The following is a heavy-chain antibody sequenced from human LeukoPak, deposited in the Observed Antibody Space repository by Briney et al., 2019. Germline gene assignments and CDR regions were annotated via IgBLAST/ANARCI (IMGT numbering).Heavy chain of an antibody. CDR2: INPNSGGT. J-gene: IGHJ5*02. Sequence: RASVKVSCKTSGYSFTDYYMHWVRQAPGQGLEWMGWINPNSGGTSSAQKFQGRDAMTRDTSTTTGYMEVSWLTSDDTAIYYCARADRLHGGPYLIGPWGQGTLVTVSS. CDR3: ARADRLHGGPYLIGP. D-gene: IGHD2-21*01. CDR1: GYSFTDYY. V-gene: IGHV1-2*02.